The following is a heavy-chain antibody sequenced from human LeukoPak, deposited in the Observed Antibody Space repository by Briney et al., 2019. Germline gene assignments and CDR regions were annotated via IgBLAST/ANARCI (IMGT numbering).Heavy chain of an antibody. CDR3: TTDRDWNDPRDFDY. D-gene: IGHD1-1*01. CDR1: GFTFSSYW. Sequence: GGSLRLSCAASGFTFSSYWMHWVRQAPGKGLVWVSRINSDGSSTSYADSVKGRFTISRDNAKNTLYLQMNSLRAEDTAVYYCTTDRDWNDPRDFDYWGQGTLVTVSS. CDR2: INSDGSST. J-gene: IGHJ4*02. V-gene: IGHV3-74*01.